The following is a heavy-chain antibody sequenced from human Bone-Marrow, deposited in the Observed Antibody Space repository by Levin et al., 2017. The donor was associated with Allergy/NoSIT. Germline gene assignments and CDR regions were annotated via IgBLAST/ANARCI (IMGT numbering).Heavy chain of an antibody. Sequence: SETLSLTCTVSGGSISGHYWTWIRQPPGKGLEWIGFMHYTGTTYYNPSVQSRVTISVETSKNLFSLKLSSVTAADAAVYYCAGGPPGDHSFNRFYSLDYWGQGALVTVSS. CDR3: AGGPPGDHSFNRFYSLDY. D-gene: IGHD2-21*02. CDR1: GGSISGHY. CDR2: MHYTGTT. V-gene: IGHV4-59*11. J-gene: IGHJ4*02.